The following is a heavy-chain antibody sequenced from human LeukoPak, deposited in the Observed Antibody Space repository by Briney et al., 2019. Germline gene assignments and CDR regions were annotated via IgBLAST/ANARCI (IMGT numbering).Heavy chain of an antibody. CDR1: GFTFDDYG. V-gene: IGHV3-20*04. Sequence: GGSLRLSCAASGFTFDDYGMSWVRQAPGKGLEWVSGINWNGGSTGYADSVKGRFTISRDNAKNSLYLQMNSLRAEDTALYYCARDLGYCAGDCPNWFDPWGQGTLVTVSS. D-gene: IGHD2-21*01. CDR2: INWNGGST. CDR3: ARDLGYCAGDCPNWFDP. J-gene: IGHJ5*02.